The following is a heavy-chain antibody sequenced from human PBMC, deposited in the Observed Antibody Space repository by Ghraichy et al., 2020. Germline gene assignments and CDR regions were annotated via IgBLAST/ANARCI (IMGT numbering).Heavy chain of an antibody. CDR2: ISSSSSYT. Sequence: GGSLRLSCAASGFTFSDYYMSWIRQAPGKGLEWVSYISSSSSYTNYADSVKGRFTISRDNAKNSLYLQMNSLRAEDTAVYYCARAGDGDYLYYFDYWGQGTLVTFSS. D-gene: IGHD4-17*01. CDR1: GFTFSDYY. J-gene: IGHJ4*02. CDR3: ARAGDGDYLYYFDY. V-gene: IGHV3-11*06.